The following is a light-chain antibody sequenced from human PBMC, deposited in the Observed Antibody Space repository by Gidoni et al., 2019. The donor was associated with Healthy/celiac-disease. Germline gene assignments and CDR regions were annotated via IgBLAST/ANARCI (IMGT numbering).Light chain of an antibody. J-gene: IGKJ4*01. CDR3: QQANSFPALT. V-gene: IGKV1-12*01. Sequence: DIQMTPSPSSVSASVGDRVTITCRASQGISSWLAWYQLKPGKAPKLLIYASSSLQSGVPSRFSCSGSGTDFTLTISSLQPEEFATYYCQQANSFPALTFGGGTKVEIK. CDR1: QGISSW. CDR2: ASS.